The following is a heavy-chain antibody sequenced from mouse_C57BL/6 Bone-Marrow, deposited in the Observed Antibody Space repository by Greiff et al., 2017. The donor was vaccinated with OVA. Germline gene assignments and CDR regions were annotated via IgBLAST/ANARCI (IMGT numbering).Heavy chain of an antibody. Sequence: VKLQQSGAELARPGASVKLSCKASGYTFTSYGISWVKQRTGQGLEWIGEIYPRSGNTYYNEKFKGKATLTADKSSSTAYMELRSLTSEDSAVYFCAVPGRFAYWGQGTLVTVSA. J-gene: IGHJ3*01. CDR3: AVPGRFAY. CDR2: IYPRSGNT. V-gene: IGHV1-81*01. D-gene: IGHD4-1*01. CDR1: GYTFTSYG.